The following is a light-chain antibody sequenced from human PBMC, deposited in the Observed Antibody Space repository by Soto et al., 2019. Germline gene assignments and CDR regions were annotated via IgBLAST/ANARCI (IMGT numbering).Light chain of an antibody. J-gene: IGLJ2*01. CDR1: SSNIGSAY. CDR3: EAWDDSLVV. Sequence: QSVLTQPPSASGTPGQTVTISCSGSSSNIGSAYIYWYQHLPGTAPKLLIYRNNQRPSGVPDRFSASKSGTSASLAISGLRSEDDADYYCEAWDDSLVVFGGGTKVTVL. V-gene: IGLV1-47*01. CDR2: RNN.